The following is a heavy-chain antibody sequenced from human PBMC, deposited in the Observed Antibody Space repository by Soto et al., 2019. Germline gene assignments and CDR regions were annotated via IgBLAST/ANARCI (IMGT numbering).Heavy chain of an antibody. Sequence: PGGSLSLSCAASGFTFSSYAMSWVRQAPGKGLEWVSAISVSGGSTYYADSVKGRFTISRDNSKNTLYLQMNSLRAEDTAVYYCAKDGYYDFWSGSDADLDYWGQGTLVTVSS. V-gene: IGHV3-23*01. D-gene: IGHD3-3*01. CDR3: AKDGYYDFWSGSDADLDY. CDR1: GFTFSSYA. CDR2: ISVSGGST. J-gene: IGHJ4*02.